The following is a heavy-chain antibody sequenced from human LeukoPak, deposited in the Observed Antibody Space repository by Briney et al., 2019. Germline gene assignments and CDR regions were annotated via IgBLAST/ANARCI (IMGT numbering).Heavy chain of an antibody. CDR3: ARLFDPGYCNSTNCYDY. Sequence: GESLTISFKGSGYSLTSYWISWVRQMPGKGLEWMGRIDPSDSYTNYSPSFQGHVTISADKSITTAYLQWSSLKASDTAMYYCARLFDPGYCNSTNCYDYWGQGTLVTVSS. V-gene: IGHV5-10-1*01. CDR1: GYSLTSYW. CDR2: IDPSDSYT. J-gene: IGHJ4*02. D-gene: IGHD2-2*01.